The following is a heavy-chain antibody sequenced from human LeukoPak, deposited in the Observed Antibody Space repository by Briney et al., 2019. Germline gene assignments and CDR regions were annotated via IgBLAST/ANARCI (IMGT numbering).Heavy chain of an antibody. D-gene: IGHD6-19*01. CDR1: GDSVSSNSAA. CDR3: ARELDGSSGWYDWFDP. CDR2: TYYRSKWYN. J-gene: IGHJ5*02. V-gene: IGHV6-1*01. Sequence: SQTLSLTCAISGDSVSSNSAAWTWIRQSPSRGLEWLGRTYYRSKWYNDYAVSVKSRITINPDTSKNQFSLQLNSVTPEDTAVYYCARELDGSSGWYDWFDPWGQGTLVTVSS.